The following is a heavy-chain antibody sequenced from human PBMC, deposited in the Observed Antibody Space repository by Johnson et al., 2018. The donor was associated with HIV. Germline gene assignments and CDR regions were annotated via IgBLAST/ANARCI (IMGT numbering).Heavy chain of an antibody. CDR3: TTEGDAFDI. CDR2: LKSRADGGTT. CDR1: GFPFSNAW. Sequence: VQLVESRGVLVQPGGSLRLSCRASGFPFSNAWMNWVRQAPGKGLEWVGRLKSRADGGTTDYAVSVKDRFTILRDDSKNTLYLQMSSLRTEDAGVYYCTTEGDAFDIWGQGTMVTVSS. J-gene: IGHJ3*02. V-gene: IGHV3-15*01.